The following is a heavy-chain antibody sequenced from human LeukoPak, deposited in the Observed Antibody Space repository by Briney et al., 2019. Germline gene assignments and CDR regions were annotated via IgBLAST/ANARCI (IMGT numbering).Heavy chain of an antibody. V-gene: IGHV3-7*01. CDR2: INQDATKE. D-gene: IGHD5-12*01. J-gene: IGHJ4*02. CDR3: VRDGGVSGYDLLDY. CDR1: GFTFSNYW. Sequence: GGALRLSCAASGFTFSNYWMTWVRQAPGKGLEWVAVINQDATKEYYMDSVKARFTISRANAKNSVSLQMNSLRAEDTAVYYCVRDGGVSGYDLLDYWGQGTLVTVSS.